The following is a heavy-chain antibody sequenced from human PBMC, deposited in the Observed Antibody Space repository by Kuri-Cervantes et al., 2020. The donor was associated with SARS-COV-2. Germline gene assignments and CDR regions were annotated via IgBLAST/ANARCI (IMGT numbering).Heavy chain of an antibody. CDR3: TTAPGGNVIY. D-gene: IGHD4-23*01. CDR2: IRSKANSYAT. V-gene: IGHV3-73*01. J-gene: IGHJ4*02. Sequence: GGSLRLSCAASGFTFSGPAMHWVRQASGKGLEWVGRIRSKANSYATAYAASVKGRFTISRDESRNKLFLHMDSLETEDTGVYYCTTAPGGNVIYWGQGTLVTVSS. CDR1: GFTFSGPA.